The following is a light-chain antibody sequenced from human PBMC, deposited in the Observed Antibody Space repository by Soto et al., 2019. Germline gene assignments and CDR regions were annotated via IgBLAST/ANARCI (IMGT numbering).Light chain of an antibody. J-gene: IGKJ4*01. CDR3: QQRSNWPLT. V-gene: IGKV3-11*01. CDR1: QSVSSY. Sequence: EIVLTQSPATLSLSPGDRATLSCRASQSVSSYLAWYQQKPGQAPRLLIYDASNRATGIPARFSGSGSGTDFTLTISNLEPEDFAAYYCQQRSNWPLTFGGGTKVEIK. CDR2: DAS.